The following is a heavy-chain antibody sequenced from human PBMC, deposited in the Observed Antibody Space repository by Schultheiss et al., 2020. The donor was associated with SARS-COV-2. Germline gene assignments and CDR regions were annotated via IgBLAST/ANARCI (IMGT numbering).Heavy chain of an antibody. CDR2: IYHSGST. D-gene: IGHD3-10*01. J-gene: IGHJ6*02. Sequence: SETLSLTCAVYGGSFSGYYWSWIRQPPGKGLEWIGSIYHSGSTYYNPSLKSRVTISVDTSKNQFSLKLSSVTAADTAVYYCARDKYGSGSYYKRYYYYGMDVWGQGTTVTVSS. V-gene: IGHV4-34*01. CDR3: ARDKYGSGSYYKRYYYYGMDV. CDR1: GGSFSGYY.